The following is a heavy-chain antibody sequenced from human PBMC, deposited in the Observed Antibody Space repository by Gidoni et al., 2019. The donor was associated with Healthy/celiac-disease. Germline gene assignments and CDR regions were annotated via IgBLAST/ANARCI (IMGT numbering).Heavy chain of an antibody. CDR3: ARVEGFGVVITELYLLPEDNWFDP. J-gene: IGHJ5*02. D-gene: IGHD3-3*01. V-gene: IGHV1-18*01. CDR2: ISAYNGNT. Sequence: QVQLVQSGAEVKKPGASVKVSCKASGYTFTSYGISWVRQAPGQGLEWMGWISAYNGNTNYAQKLQGRVTMTTDTSTSTAYMELRSLRSDDTAVYYCARVEGFGVVITELYLLPEDNWFDPWGQGTLVTVSS. CDR1: GYTFTSYG.